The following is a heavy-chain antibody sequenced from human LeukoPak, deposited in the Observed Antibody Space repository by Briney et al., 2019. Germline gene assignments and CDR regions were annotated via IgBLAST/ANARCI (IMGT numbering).Heavy chain of an antibody. CDR2: INTNTGNP. J-gene: IGHJ4*02. D-gene: IGHD3-22*01. V-gene: IGHV7-4-1*02. Sequence: ASVKASCKASVSTFANYAITSVRQAPGHRLEWMGWINTNTGNPTYAQGFTGRFVFSLDSSVSTAYLQISSLKAEDTAVYYCARGDNSGYTYDYWGQGTLVTVSS. CDR1: VSTFANYA. CDR3: ARGDNSGYTYDY.